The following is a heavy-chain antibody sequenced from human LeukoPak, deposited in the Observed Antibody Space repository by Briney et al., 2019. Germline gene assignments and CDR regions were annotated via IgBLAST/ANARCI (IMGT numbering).Heavy chain of an antibody. V-gene: IGHV3-23*01. CDR1: GFTFSSYA. CDR3: AKSGYNRFDY. D-gene: IGHD5-24*01. J-gene: IGHJ4*02. Sequence: GGSLRLSCAASGFTFSSYAMSWVRQPPGKGLEWVSTISLIGGSTYYADSVKGRFTISRDNSKNTLYLQMNSLRAEDTAVYYCAKSGYNRFDYWGQGTLVTVSS. CDR2: ISLIGGST.